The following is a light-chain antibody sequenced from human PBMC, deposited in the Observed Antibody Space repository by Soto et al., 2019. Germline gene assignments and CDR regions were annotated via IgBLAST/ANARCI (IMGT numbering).Light chain of an antibody. CDR3: QQYDEWPLT. V-gene: IGKV3-15*01. J-gene: IGKJ4*01. CDR2: DAF. Sequence: EKVMTQSPATLSVSPGERATLSCRASQNVKTMLAWYQQKPGQAPRLLIYDAFTRATGIPARFSGSASGTEFTLTISSLQSEDFAVYYCQQYDEWPLTFGGGTKVEIK. CDR1: QNVKTM.